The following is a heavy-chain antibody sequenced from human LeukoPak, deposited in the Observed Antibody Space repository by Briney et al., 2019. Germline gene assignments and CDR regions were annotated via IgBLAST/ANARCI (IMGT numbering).Heavy chain of an antibody. Sequence: GGPLRLSCAASGFTVSSNYMSWVRQAPGKGLEWVSVIYSGGSTYYADSVKGRFTISRDNSKNTLYLQMNSLRAEDTAVYYCARDFRYYFDYWGQGTLVTVSS. D-gene: IGHD3-10*01. V-gene: IGHV3-66*01. CDR3: ARDFRYYFDY. J-gene: IGHJ4*02. CDR1: GFTVSSNY. CDR2: IYSGGST.